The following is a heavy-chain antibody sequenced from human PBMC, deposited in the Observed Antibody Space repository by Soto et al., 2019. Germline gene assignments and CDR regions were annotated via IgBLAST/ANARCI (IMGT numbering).Heavy chain of an antibody. CDR1: GGSFGGYY. J-gene: IGHJ4*02. V-gene: IGHV4-34*01. Sequence: SETLSLTCAVYGGSFGGYYGTWIRQPPGTGLEWIGEINHSGSTNYNPSLKSRVTISVDTSKNQFSLKLTSVTAADTAAYYCARDKITGLFDYWGQGTLVTVSS. CDR3: ARDKITGLFDY. CDR2: INHSGST. D-gene: IGHD2-8*02.